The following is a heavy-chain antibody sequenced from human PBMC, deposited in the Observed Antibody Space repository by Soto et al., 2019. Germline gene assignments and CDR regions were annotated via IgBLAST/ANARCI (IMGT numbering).Heavy chain of an antibody. D-gene: IGHD3-10*01. CDR2: ISSSSYI. Sequence: EVQLVESGGGLVKPGGSLRLSCAASGFTFSSYSMNWVRQAPGKGLEWVSSISSSSYIYYADSVKGRFTISRDNAKNSLYLQMNSLRAEDTAVYYCARITFGELPDYWGQGTLVTVSS. V-gene: IGHV3-21*01. CDR1: GFTFSSYS. CDR3: ARITFGELPDY. J-gene: IGHJ4*02.